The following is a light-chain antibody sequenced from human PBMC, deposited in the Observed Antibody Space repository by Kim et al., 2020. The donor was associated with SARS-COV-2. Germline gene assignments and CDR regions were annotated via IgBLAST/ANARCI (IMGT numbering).Light chain of an antibody. Sequence: EVVLTQSPGTLSLSPGERATLSCRASHNVRGSYLAWYQQKPGQAPRLLIYDASNRATGISDRFTGSGSGTDFTLTISRLEPEDSAVYYCQVYDRSPLITFGQGTRLEIK. J-gene: IGKJ5*01. V-gene: IGKV3-20*01. CDR3: QVYDRSPLIT. CDR1: HNVRGSY. CDR2: DAS.